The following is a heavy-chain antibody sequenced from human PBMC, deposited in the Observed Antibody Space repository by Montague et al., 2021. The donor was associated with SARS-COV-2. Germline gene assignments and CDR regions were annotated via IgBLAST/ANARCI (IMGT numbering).Heavy chain of an antibody. CDR3: ARVPRNYDFWSGFYDAFDI. Sequence: SETLSLTCTVSGGSISSYYWSWIWQPPGKGLEWIGYIYYSGSTNYNPSLKSRVTISVDTSKNQFSLKLSPVTSADAAVYYCARVPRNYDFWSGFYDAFDIWGQGTMVTVSS. CDR2: IYYSGST. V-gene: IGHV4-59*01. CDR1: GGSISSYY. D-gene: IGHD3-3*01. J-gene: IGHJ3*02.